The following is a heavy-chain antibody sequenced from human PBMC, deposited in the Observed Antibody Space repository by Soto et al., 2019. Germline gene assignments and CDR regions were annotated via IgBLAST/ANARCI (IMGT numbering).Heavy chain of an antibody. CDR1: GYSFTSYW. Sequence: GESLKISCKGSGYSFTSYWIGWVRQMPGKGLEWMGIIYPGDSDTRYSPSFQGQVTISADKSISTAYLQWSSLKASDTAMYYYARPGGCSGGSCYSGLPGFDIWGQGTMVTVSS. CDR2: IYPGDSDT. J-gene: IGHJ3*02. D-gene: IGHD2-15*01. CDR3: ARPGGCSGGSCYSGLPGFDI. V-gene: IGHV5-51*01.